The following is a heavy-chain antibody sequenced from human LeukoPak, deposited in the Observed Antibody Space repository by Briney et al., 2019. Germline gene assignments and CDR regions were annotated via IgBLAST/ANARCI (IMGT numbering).Heavy chain of an antibody. D-gene: IGHD5-18*01. CDR2: ISGSGGST. V-gene: IGHV3-23*01. CDR1: GFTFSSYA. Sequence: GGSLRLSCAASGFTFSSYAMSWVRQAPGKGLEWVSAISGSGGSTYYADSVKGRFTISRDNSKNTLYLQMNSLRAEDTAVYYCAKDTSGYSYGTTDYWGQGTLVTVSS. CDR3: AKDTSGYSYGTTDY. J-gene: IGHJ4*02.